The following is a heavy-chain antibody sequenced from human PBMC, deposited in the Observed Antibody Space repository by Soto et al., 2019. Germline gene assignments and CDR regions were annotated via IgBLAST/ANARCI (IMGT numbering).Heavy chain of an antibody. D-gene: IGHD3-9*01. CDR1: GFSLSTSEMC. Sequence: ESGPTLVNPTHTLTLTCTFSGFSLSTSEMCVSWIRQPPGKALEWLALIDWDDDKYYSTSLKTRLTISKDTSKNQVVLTMTNMDPVDTATYYCARMVLHFDWSMARRSEGYYSYCMDVWGQGTTVTVSS. CDR2: IDWDDDK. J-gene: IGHJ6*02. V-gene: IGHV2-70*01. CDR3: ARMVLHFDWSMARRSEGYYSYCMDV.